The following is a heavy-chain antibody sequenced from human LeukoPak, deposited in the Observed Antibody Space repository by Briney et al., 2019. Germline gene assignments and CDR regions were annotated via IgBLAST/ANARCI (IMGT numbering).Heavy chain of an antibody. CDR1: GGSVSSGSYY. Sequence: SETLSLTCTVSGGSVSSGSYYWSWIRQPPGKGLEWIGYIYYSGSTNYNPSLKSRVTISVDTSKNQFSLKLSSVTAADTAVYYCARDNVGAGSDYWGQGTLVTVSS. J-gene: IGHJ4*02. CDR3: ARDNVGAGSDY. V-gene: IGHV4-61*01. D-gene: IGHD1-26*01. CDR2: IYYSGST.